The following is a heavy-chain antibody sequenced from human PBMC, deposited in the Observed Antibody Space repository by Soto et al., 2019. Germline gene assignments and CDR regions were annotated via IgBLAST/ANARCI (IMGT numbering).Heavy chain of an antibody. V-gene: IGHV1-3*01. CDR1: GYTFTSYA. CDR2: INAGNGNT. Sequence: ASVKVSCKASGYTFTSYAMHWVRQAPGQRLEWMGWINAGNGNTKYSQKFQGRVTITRDTSASTAYMELSSLRSEDTAVYYCARTVGPNRWLVLGTTREATLGNWGKGTLVTVS. CDR3: ARTVGPNRWLVLGTTREATLGN. J-gene: IGHJ4*02. D-gene: IGHD6-19*01.